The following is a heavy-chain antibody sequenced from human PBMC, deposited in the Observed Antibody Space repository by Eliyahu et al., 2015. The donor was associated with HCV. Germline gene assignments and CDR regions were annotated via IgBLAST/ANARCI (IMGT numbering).Heavy chain of an antibody. CDR2: IKSKTDGGTT. D-gene: IGHD2-2*01. J-gene: IGHJ4*02. Sequence: EVQLVESGGGLVKPGGSLRLSCAASGFXXSNAWMSWVRQAPGKGXEWVGRIKSKTDGGTTDYAAPVKGRFTISRDDSKNTLYLQMNSLKTEDTAVYYCTTVMYPHQIDYWGQGTMVTVSS. CDR3: TTVMYPHQIDY. CDR1: GFXXSNAW. V-gene: IGHV3-15*01.